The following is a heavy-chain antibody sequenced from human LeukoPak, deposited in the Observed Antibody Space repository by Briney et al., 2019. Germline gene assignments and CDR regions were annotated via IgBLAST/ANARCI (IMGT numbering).Heavy chain of an antibody. V-gene: IGHV4-31*03. D-gene: IGHD6-13*01. CDR1: GGSISSGGYY. CDR3: ARDSIYSSSWGLDY. J-gene: IGHJ4*02. CDR2: IYYSGST. Sequence: PSQTLSLTCTVSGGSISSGGYYWSWIRQHPGKGLEWIGYIYYSGSTYYNPSLKSRVTISVDTSKNQFSLKLSSVTAADTAVYYCARDSIYSSSWGLDYWGQGTLVTVSS.